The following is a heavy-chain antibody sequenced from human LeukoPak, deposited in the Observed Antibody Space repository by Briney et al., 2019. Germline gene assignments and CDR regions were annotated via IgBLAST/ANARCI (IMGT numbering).Heavy chain of an antibody. D-gene: IGHD3-10*01. CDR3: TTDLGTYYHGSQRLIPIDY. V-gene: IGHV3-15*01. CDR1: GFTFSSYW. J-gene: IGHJ4*02. Sequence: GGSLRLSCEASGFTFSSYWMSWVRQAPGKGLEWIGRIKSKTDGETTNYAEPVRGRFTISRDDSKSAVYLQMNSLKIEDTAVYYCTTDLGTYYHGSQRLIPIDYWGQGTLVTVSS. CDR2: IKSKTDGETT.